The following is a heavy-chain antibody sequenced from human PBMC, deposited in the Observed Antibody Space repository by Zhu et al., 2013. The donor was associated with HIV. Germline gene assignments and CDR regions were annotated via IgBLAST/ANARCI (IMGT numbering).Heavy chain of an antibody. CDR3: ARDHVTMVRGVSGLDYYYYGMDV. V-gene: IGHV1-69*08. D-gene: IGHD3-10*01. Sequence: QVQLVQSGAEVKKPGSSVKVSCKASGGTFSSYTISWVRQAPGQGLEWMGRIIPILGIANYAQKFQGRVTITADKSTSTAYMELSSLRSEDTAVYYCARDHVTMVRGVSGLDYYYYGMDVWGQGP. J-gene: IGHJ6*02. CDR1: GGTFSSYT. CDR2: IIPILGIA.